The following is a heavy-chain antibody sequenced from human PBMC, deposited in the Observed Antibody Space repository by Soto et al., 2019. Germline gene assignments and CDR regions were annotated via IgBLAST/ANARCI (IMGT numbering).Heavy chain of an antibody. Sequence: PGESLTVSCKGSGYSFTSYWIGWVRQMPGKGLEWMGIIYPGDSDTRYSPSFQGQVTISADKTISTAYLQWSSLKASDTAMYYCPSHADIVLFDPWAQPTLVTVSS. CDR3: PSHADIVLFDP. J-gene: IGHJ5*02. CDR1: GYSFTSYW. CDR2: IYPGDSDT. D-gene: IGHD2-15*01. V-gene: IGHV5-51*01.